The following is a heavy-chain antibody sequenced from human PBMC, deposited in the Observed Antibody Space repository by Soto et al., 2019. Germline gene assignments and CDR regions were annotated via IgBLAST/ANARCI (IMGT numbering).Heavy chain of an antibody. CDR3: ARHGDIVVVPAASLFDY. Sequence: QLQLQESGPGLVKPSETLSLTCTVSGGSISSSSYYWGWIRQPPGKGLEWIGSIYYSGSTYYNPSPKSRVTISVDTSKNQFSLTLSSVTAADTAVYYCARHGDIVVVPAASLFDYWGQGTLVTVSS. V-gene: IGHV4-39*01. D-gene: IGHD2-2*01. CDR1: GGSISSSSYY. J-gene: IGHJ4*02. CDR2: IYYSGST.